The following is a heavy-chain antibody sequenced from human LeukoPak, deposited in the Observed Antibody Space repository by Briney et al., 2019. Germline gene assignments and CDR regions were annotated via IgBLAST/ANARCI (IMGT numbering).Heavy chain of an antibody. D-gene: IGHD2-15*01. V-gene: IGHV1-2*02. J-gene: IGHJ4*02. CDR1: GYTFTGYY. CDR3: ARGRLGYCSGGSCSDFDY. CDR2: INPNSGGT. Sequence: ASVKLSFTASGYTFTGYYMHWVRQAPGQGLEWMGWINPNSGGTNYAQKFQGRVTMTRDTSISTAYMELSRLRSDDTGVYYCARGRLGYCSGGSCSDFDYWGKGTLVTVSS.